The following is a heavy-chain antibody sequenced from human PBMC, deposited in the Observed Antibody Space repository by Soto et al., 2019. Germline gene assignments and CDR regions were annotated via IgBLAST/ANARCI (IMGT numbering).Heavy chain of an antibody. CDR3: ARSLSSGWYKGMDV. J-gene: IGHJ6*02. CDR1: GFSLSTSGMC. D-gene: IGHD6-19*01. Sequence: SGPTLVNPTQTLTLTCTFSGFSLSTSGMCVSWIRQPPGKALEWLALIDWDDDKYYSTSLKTRLTISKDTSKNQVVLTMTNMDPVDTATYYCARSLSSGWYKGMDVWGQGTTVTVSS. CDR2: IDWDDDK. V-gene: IGHV2-70*01.